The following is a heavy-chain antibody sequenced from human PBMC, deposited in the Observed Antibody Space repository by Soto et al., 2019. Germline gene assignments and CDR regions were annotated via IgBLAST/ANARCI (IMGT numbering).Heavy chain of an antibody. Sequence: GGSLRLSCAASGFTFSSYAMHWVRQAPGKGLEWVAVISYDGSNKYYADSVKGRFTISRDNSKNTLYLQMNSLRAEDTAVYYCAKVFRVLTTEGSWGQGTLVTVSS. D-gene: IGHD4-17*01. V-gene: IGHV3-30-3*01. CDR2: ISYDGSNK. CDR3: AKVFRVLTTEGS. J-gene: IGHJ4*02. CDR1: GFTFSSYA.